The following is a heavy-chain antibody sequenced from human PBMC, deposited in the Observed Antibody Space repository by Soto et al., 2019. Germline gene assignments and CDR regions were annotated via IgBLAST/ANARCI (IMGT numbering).Heavy chain of an antibody. Sequence: PGESLKISCKCSGYSLTSYWISWVRQMPGKGLEWMGRIDPSDSYTNYSPSFQGHVTISADGSISTAYLQWSSLKASDTAMYYCARRYCRSTSCPRNYYGMDVWGQGTTVTVSS. D-gene: IGHD2-2*01. V-gene: IGHV5-10-1*01. CDR1: GYSLTSYW. CDR3: ARRYCRSTSCPRNYYGMDV. CDR2: IDPSDSYT. J-gene: IGHJ6*02.